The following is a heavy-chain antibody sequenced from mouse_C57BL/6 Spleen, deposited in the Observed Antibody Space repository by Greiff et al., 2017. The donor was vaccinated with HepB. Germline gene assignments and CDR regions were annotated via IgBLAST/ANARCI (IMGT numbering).Heavy chain of an antibody. D-gene: IGHD2-3*01. J-gene: IGHJ3*01. CDR2: IDPSDSYT. V-gene: IGHV1-69*01. CDR3: ARNYDGYWGWFAY. CDR1: GYTFTSYW. Sequence: QVQLKQPGAELVMPGASVKLSCKASGYTFTSYWMHWVKQRPGQGLEWIGEIDPSDSYTNYNQKFKGKSTLTVDKSSSTAYMQLSSLTSEDSAVYYCARNYDGYWGWFAYWGQGTLVTVSA.